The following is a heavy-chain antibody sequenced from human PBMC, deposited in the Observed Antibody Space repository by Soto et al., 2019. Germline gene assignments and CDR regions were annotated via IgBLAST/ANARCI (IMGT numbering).Heavy chain of an antibody. CDR2: ISGSGGST. CDR3: ARDPGTGYYDSSGYYYD. Sequence: GGSLRLSCAASGFTFSSYAMSWVRQAPGKGLEWVSAISGSGGSTYYADSVKGRFTISRGNAKNTLYLQMNSLRAEDTAVYYCARDPGTGYYDSSGYYYDWGQGTLVTVSS. CDR1: GFTFSSYA. J-gene: IGHJ4*02. D-gene: IGHD3-22*01. V-gene: IGHV3-23*01.